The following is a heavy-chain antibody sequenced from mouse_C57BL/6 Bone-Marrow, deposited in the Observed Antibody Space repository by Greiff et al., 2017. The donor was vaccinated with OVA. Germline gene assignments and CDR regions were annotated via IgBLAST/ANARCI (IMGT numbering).Heavy chain of an antibody. D-gene: IGHD4-1*01. J-gene: IGHJ3*01. CDR2: IYPGSGST. V-gene: IGHV1-55*01. Sequence: QVQLQQPGAELVKPGASVKMSCKASGYTFTSYWITWVKQRPGQGLEWIGDIYPGSGSTNYNEKFKSKATLTVDTSSSTAYMQLSSLTSEDSAVYYGARDPLTGTWAFAYWGQGTLVTVSA. CDR3: ARDPLTGTWAFAY. CDR1: GYTFTSYW.